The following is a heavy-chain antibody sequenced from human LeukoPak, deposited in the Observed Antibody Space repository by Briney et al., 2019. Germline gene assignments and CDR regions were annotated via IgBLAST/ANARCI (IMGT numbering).Heavy chain of an antibody. J-gene: IGHJ4*02. CDR2: IKSKTDGGTT. CDR1: GFTFSNAW. D-gene: IGHD3-10*01. V-gene: IGHV3-15*01. Sequence: GGSLRLSCAASGFTFSNAWMSWVRQAPGKGLGWVGRIKSKTDGGTTDYAAPVKGRFTISRDDSKNTLYLQMNSLKTEDTAVYYCTTDTGYYYGSGVDYWGQGTLVTVSS. CDR3: TTDTGYYYGSGVDY.